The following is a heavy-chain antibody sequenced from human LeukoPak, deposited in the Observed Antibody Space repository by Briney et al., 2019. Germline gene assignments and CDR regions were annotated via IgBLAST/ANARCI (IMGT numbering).Heavy chain of an antibody. Sequence: SETLSLTCAAYGGSFSGYSWNWIRQPPVKGLEWIGEINHSGGTNYNPSLKSRVTISVGTSKKQFSLKLGSVTAADTAVYYCARGVDYYGVWGQGTLVTVSS. CDR1: GGSFSGYS. CDR3: ARGVDYYGV. J-gene: IGHJ4*02. D-gene: IGHD3-10*01. CDR2: INHSGGT. V-gene: IGHV4-34*01.